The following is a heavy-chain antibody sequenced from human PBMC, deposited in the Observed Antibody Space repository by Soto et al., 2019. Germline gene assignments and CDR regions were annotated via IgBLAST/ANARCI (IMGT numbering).Heavy chain of an antibody. CDR3: AKGADLWPADFDY. J-gene: IGHJ4*02. D-gene: IGHD3-10*01. Sequence: ASVKVSCKASGGTFSSYAISWVRQAPGQGLEWMGGIIPIFGTANYAQKFQGRVTITADESTSTAYMELSSLRSEDTAVYYCAKGADLWPADFDYWGQGTLVTVSS. CDR2: IIPIFGTA. V-gene: IGHV1-69*13. CDR1: GGTFSSYA.